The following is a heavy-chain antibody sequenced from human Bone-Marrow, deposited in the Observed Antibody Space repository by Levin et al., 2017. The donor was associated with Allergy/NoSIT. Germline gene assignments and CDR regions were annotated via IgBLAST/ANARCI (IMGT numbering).Heavy chain of an antibody. J-gene: IGHJ3*02. CDR2: INPNGGGT. Sequence: GESLKISCKASGYTFTGYYMHWVRQAPGQGLEWMGRINPNGGGTNYAQKFQGRVTMTRDTSISTAYMELSRLRSDDTAVYYCAREPQPDIVVVVAATLGAFDIWGQGTMVTVSS. CDR3: AREPQPDIVVVVAATLGAFDI. CDR1: GYTFTGYY. D-gene: IGHD2-15*01. V-gene: IGHV1-2*06.